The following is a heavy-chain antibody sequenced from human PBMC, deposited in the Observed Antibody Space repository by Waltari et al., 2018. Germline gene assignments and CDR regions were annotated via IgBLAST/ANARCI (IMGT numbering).Heavy chain of an antibody. Sequence: QVQLRESGPGLVKPSETLSLTCAGSGGSLSTYYWSWIRQPAGKGLEWIGRIHTSGSTNYNPSLKSRVTMSLDTSKNQFSLELRSVTAADTAMYYCARETGHLAYYSDYWGQGTLITVSS. CDR2: IHTSGST. V-gene: IGHV4-4*07. CDR1: GGSLSTYY. D-gene: IGHD1-1*01. J-gene: IGHJ4*02. CDR3: ARETGHLAYYSDY.